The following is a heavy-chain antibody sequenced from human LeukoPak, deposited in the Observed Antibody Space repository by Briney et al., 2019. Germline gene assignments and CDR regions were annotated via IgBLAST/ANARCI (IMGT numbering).Heavy chain of an antibody. D-gene: IGHD5-24*01. J-gene: IGHJ4*02. CDR1: GGSFSSYY. CDR3: ARVRGSRRDGYNRRPYYFDY. CDR2: INHSGST. V-gene: IGHV4-34*01. Sequence: SETLSLTCAVYGGSFSSYYWSWIRQPPGKGLEWIGEINHSGSTNYNPSLKSRVTISVDTSKNQFSLKLSSVTAADTAVYYCARVRGSRRDGYNRRPYYFDYWGQGTLVTVSS.